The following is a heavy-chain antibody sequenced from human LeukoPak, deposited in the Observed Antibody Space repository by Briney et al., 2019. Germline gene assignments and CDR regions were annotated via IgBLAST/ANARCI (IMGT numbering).Heavy chain of an antibody. CDR3: AKDLGAGVGYSYGYLFGY. D-gene: IGHD5-18*01. V-gene: IGHV3-9*01. CDR2: ISWNSGSI. J-gene: IGHJ4*02. Sequence: GRSLRLSCAASGFTFDDYAMHWVRQAPGKGLEWVSGISWNSGSIGYADSVKGRFTISRDNAKNSLYLQMNSLRAEDTALYYCAKDLGAGVGYSYGYLFGYWGQGTLVTVSS. CDR1: GFTFDDYA.